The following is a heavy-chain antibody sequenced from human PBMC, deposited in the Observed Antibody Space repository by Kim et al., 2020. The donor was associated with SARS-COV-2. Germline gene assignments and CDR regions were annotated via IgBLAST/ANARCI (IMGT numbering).Heavy chain of an antibody. CDR3: ARGGNSWRFAP. Sequence: GGSLRLSCAASGFTFSNLWMSWVRQAPGKGLEWVASINEDGSGKYYVDSVRGRFTISRDNAKNSLYLQMNFLRAEDTGVYYCARGGNSWRFAPWGQGTL. J-gene: IGHJ5*02. CDR2: INEDGSGK. V-gene: IGHV3-7*01. CDR1: GFTFSNLW. D-gene: IGHD6-13*01.